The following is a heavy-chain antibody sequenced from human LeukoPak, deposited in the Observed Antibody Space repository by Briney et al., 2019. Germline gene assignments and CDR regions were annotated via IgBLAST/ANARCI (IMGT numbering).Heavy chain of an antibody. Sequence: SETLSLTCTVSGASVSDSLSYWGWVRQPPGKGLEWVANVYYTGSTYYNPSLKSRVTMSVDTSKSHFSLKMTSVTAADTAIYYCARLTKGRYFEYIFAFWGQGILVSVSS. D-gene: IGHD3-9*01. CDR1: GASVSDSLSY. CDR3: ARLTKGRYFEYIFAF. CDR2: VYYTGST. V-gene: IGHV4-39*02. J-gene: IGHJ4*02.